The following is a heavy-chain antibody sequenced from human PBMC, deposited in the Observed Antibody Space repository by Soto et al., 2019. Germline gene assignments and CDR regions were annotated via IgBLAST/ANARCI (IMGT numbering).Heavy chain of an antibody. J-gene: IGHJ5*02. CDR2: ISGSGGST. Sequence: GGSLRLSCAASGFTFSSYAMSWVRQAPGKGLEWVSAISGSGGSTYYADSVKGRFTISRDNSKNTLYLQMNSLRAEDTAVYYCAKDPLHRKLRYFDWLDNWFDPRGQGTLVTVSS. D-gene: IGHD3-9*01. CDR1: GFTFSSYA. CDR3: AKDPLHRKLRYFDWLDNWFDP. V-gene: IGHV3-23*01.